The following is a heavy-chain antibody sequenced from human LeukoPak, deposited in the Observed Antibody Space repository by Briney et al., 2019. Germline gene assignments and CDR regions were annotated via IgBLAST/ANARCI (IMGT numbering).Heavy chain of an antibody. CDR3: ARGTVFGNY. V-gene: IGHV3-7*01. CDR1: GFTFSRFW. J-gene: IGHJ4*02. D-gene: IGHD3-3*01. Sequence: PGGSLRLSCEASGFTFSRFWMTWLRQAPGKGLEWVANIKQDGSEENYMDSVKGRFTISRDNAKNSVYLQMSSLRAEDKAVYYCARGTVFGNYWGQGTLVTVSS. CDR2: IKQDGSEE.